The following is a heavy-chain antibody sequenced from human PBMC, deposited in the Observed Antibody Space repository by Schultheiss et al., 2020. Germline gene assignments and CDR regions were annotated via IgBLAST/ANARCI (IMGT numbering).Heavy chain of an antibody. D-gene: IGHD3-9*01. CDR1: GFTFSSYD. CDR2: ISGSGGST. Sequence: GGSLRLSCGASGFTFSSYDMHWVRQAPGKGLEWVSAISGSGGSTYYADSVKGRFTISRDNAKNTLYLQMNSLRAEDTAVYYCARAAGISYDIVYGMDVWGQGTTVNVYS. J-gene: IGHJ6*02. CDR3: ARAAGISYDIVYGMDV. V-gene: IGHV3-23*01.